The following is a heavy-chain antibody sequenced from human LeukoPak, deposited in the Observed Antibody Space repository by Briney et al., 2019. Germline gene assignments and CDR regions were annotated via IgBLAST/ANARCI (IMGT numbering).Heavy chain of an antibody. Sequence: GGSLRLSCAASGFTFSSYSMNWVRQAPGKGLEWVSAISGSGGSTYYADSVKGRFTISRDNSKNTLYLQMNSLRAEDTAVYYCAKDLSLAARHRCFDYWGQGTLVTVSS. D-gene: IGHD6-13*01. CDR3: AKDLSLAARHRCFDY. V-gene: IGHV3-23*01. CDR2: ISGSGGST. J-gene: IGHJ4*02. CDR1: GFTFSSYS.